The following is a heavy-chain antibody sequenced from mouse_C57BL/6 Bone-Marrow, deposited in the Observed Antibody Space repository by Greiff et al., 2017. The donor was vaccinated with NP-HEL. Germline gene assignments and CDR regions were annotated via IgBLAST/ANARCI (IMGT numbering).Heavy chain of an antibody. Sequence: EVKLMESGGDLVKPGGSLKLSCAASGFTFSSYGMSWVRQTPDKRLEWVATISSGGSYTYYPDSVKGRFTISSDNAKNTLYLQMSSLKSEDTAMYYCARHTHPYYFDYWGQGTTLTVSS. CDR1: GFTFSSYG. CDR3: ARHTHPYYFDY. J-gene: IGHJ2*01. V-gene: IGHV5-6*01. CDR2: ISSGGSYT.